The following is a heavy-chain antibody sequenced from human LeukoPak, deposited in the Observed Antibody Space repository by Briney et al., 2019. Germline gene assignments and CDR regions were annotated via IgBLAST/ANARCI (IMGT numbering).Heavy chain of an antibody. CDR3: ASTITGITEYFQH. D-gene: IGHD1-20*01. J-gene: IGHJ1*01. CDR1: GGSISSYY. CDR2: IYYSGST. Sequence: PSETLSLTCTVPGGSISSYYWSWIRQPPGKGLEWIGYIYYSGSTNYNPSLKSRVTISVDTSKNQFSLKLRSVTAADTAVYYCASTITGITEYFQHWGQGTLVTVSS. V-gene: IGHV4-59*01.